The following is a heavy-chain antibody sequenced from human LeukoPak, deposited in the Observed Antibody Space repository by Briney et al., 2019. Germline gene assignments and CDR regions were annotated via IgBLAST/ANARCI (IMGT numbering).Heavy chain of an antibody. D-gene: IGHD2-15*01. CDR1: GFTFSSDA. J-gene: IGHJ6*02. V-gene: IGHV3-23*01. CDR2: ISSGGDET. CDR3: AKRERWLLGLHYYYGFDV. Sequence: GGSLRLSCAVSGFTFSSDAMTWVRQAPGKGLEWVSGISSGGDETHYADSVKGRFTISRDNAKNTLHLQMSSLRAEDTAVYYCAKRERWLLGLHYYYGFDVWGQGTTVTVSS.